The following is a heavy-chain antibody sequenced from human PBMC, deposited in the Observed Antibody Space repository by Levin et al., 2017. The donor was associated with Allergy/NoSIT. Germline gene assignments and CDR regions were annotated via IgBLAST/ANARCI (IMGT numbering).Heavy chain of an antibody. CDR1: GDSIRTYY. CDR2: MSNSGRS. CDR3: ARSPLHLLYFDY. D-gene: IGHD2-15*01. J-gene: IGHJ4*02. V-gene: IGHV4-4*07. Sequence: SETLSLTCTVSGDSIRTYYWSWIRQPAGKGLEWVGFMSNSGRSNSNPSLKSRVTISLDTSKNQFSLRLTSVTAADTAMYYRARSPLHLLYFDYWGQGTLVTVSS.